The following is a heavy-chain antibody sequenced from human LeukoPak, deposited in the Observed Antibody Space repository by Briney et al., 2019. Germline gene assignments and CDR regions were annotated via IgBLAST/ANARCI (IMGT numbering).Heavy chain of an antibody. D-gene: IGHD3-16*01. CDR1: GFTFSSYP. CDR3: ARDIPRNSSLGLFDY. Sequence: GGSLRLSCAASGFTFSSYPMHWVRQAPGKGLEWLSVISYDGSNKNYADSVKGRFTISRDNSKNTVYLQMNSLRVEDTAVYYCARDIPRNSSLGLFDYWGQGTLVTVSS. CDR2: ISYDGSNK. V-gene: IGHV3-30*01. J-gene: IGHJ4*02.